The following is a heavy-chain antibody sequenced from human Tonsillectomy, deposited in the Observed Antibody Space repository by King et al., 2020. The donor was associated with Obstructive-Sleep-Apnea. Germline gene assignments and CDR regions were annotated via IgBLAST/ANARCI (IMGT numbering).Heavy chain of an antibody. CDR1: GGSISSYY. Sequence: VQLQESGPGLVKPSETLSLTCTVSGGSISSYYWSWIRQPPGKGLGWIGYIYYSGSTNYNPCLKSRVTKSVDTSKNQFSLKLSAVTAAHTAVDYCASENDAILTGTGWFDPWGQGTLVTVSS. J-gene: IGHJ5*02. D-gene: IGHD3-9*01. CDR3: ASENDAILTGTGWFDP. V-gene: IGHV4-59*01. CDR2: IYYSGST.